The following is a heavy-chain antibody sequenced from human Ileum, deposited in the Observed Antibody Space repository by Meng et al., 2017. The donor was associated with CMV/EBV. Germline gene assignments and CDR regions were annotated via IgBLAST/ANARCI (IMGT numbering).Heavy chain of an antibody. CDR1: GDSVSGSTTA. CDR3: ARGWGFDF. V-gene: IGHV6-1*01. J-gene: IGHJ4*02. CDR2: TYYRSKWYY. D-gene: IGHD7-27*01. Sequence: SETLSLTCAISGDSVSGSTTAWNWIRQSPSRGLEWLGRTYYRSKWYYDYAVSVKSRITINPDTSNNQFSLQLNSVTPEDTAVYYCARGWGFDFWGQGTLVTVSS.